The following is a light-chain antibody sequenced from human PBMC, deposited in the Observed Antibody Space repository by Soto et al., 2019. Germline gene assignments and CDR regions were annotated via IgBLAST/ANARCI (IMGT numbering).Light chain of an antibody. V-gene: IGLV2-23*03. CDR1: SSDVGSYNL. CDR2: EGS. Sequence: QSALTQPASVSGSPGQSITISCTGTSSDVGSYNLVSWYQQHPGKAPKLMIYEGSKRPSGVSNGFSGSKSGNTASLTISGLQAEDEADYYCCSYAGSSTFVVFGGGTKVTVL. J-gene: IGLJ2*01. CDR3: CSYAGSSTFVV.